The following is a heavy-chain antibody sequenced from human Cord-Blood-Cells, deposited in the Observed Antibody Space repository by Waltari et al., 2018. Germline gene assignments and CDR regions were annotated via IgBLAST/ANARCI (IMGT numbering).Heavy chain of an antibody. Sequence: QVQLVQSGAEVKKPGSSVKVSCKASGDTFSSYALSWVRPAPGQGLEWMGGIIPIFGTANYAQKFQGRVTITADESTSTAYMELSSLRSEDTAVYYCASMRVYYGSGSSHFDYWGQGTLVTVSS. CDR3: ASMRVYYGSGSSHFDY. CDR1: GDTFSSYA. V-gene: IGHV1-69*01. D-gene: IGHD3-10*01. J-gene: IGHJ4*02. CDR2: IIPIFGTA.